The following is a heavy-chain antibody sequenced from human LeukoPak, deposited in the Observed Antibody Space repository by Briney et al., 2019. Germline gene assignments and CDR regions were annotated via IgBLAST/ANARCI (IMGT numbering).Heavy chain of an antibody. V-gene: IGHV4-38-2*01. CDR3: ARRGAQLSKSFFDP. CDR1: GYSISSGYY. CDR2: INYRGDT. D-gene: IGHD3-16*02. Sequence: PSETLSLTCAVSGYSISSGYYWGWIRQPPGKGLEWIGSINYRGDTYYKPAPKSRVTISVDTSKNQFSLKLNSVNAADTAVYYCARRGAQLSKSFFDPWGQGTLVTVSS. J-gene: IGHJ5*02.